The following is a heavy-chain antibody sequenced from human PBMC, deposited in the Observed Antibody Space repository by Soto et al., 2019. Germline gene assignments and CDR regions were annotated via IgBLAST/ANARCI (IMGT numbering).Heavy chain of an antibody. CDR1: GVSISSHGYF. CDR2: ISYSGST. V-gene: IGHV4-39*01. J-gene: IGHJ4*02. CDR3: MNYNSGWKY. Sequence: QLQLQESGPGLVQPSETLSLTCTVSGVSISSHGYFWGWIRQPPGKGLEWIGMISYSGSTYYSPSLKSRDTISADTSKNQLSLRLSSVTAADTAVFHCMNYNSGWKYWGQGTVVTVSS. D-gene: IGHD5-12*01.